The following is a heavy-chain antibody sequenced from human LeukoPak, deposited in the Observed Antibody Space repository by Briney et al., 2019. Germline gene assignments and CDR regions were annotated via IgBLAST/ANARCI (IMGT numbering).Heavy chain of an antibody. CDR1: GGTFSSYA. J-gene: IGHJ6*03. D-gene: IGHD2-15*01. CDR3: ASLMPPGGYYYMDV. Sequence: SVKVSCKASGGTFSSYAISWVRQAPGQGLEWMGGIIPIFGTANYAQKFQGRVTITADESTSTAYMELSSLRSEDTAVYYCASLMPPGGYYYMDVWGKGTTVTVSS. V-gene: IGHV1-69*13. CDR2: IIPIFGTA.